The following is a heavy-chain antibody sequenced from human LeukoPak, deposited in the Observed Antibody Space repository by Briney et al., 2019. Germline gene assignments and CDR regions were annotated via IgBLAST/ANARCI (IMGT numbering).Heavy chain of an antibody. J-gene: IGHJ4*02. V-gene: IGHV4-31*03. D-gene: IGHD6-13*01. Sequence: SQTLSLTCTVSGGSISSGGYYWSWIRQHPGKGLEWIGYIYYSGSTYYNPSLKSRVTISVNTSKNQFSLKLSSVTAADTAVYYCAREGSSWYGVRTFDYWGQGTLVTVSS. CDR1: GGSISSGGYY. CDR3: AREGSSWYGVRTFDY. CDR2: IYYSGST.